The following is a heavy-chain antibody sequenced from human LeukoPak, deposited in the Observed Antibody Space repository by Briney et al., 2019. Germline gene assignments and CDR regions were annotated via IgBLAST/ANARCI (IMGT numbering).Heavy chain of an antibody. D-gene: IGHD3-22*01. Sequence: SETLSLTCTVSGGSISSYYWSWIRQPPGKGLEWIGYIYYSGSTNYNPALKSRVTISVDTSKNQFSLKLSSVTAADTAVYYCARHDRSGYYRQYSPFDYWGQGTLVTVSS. CDR1: GGSISSYY. J-gene: IGHJ4*02. CDR2: IYYSGST. CDR3: ARHDRSGYYRQYSPFDY. V-gene: IGHV4-59*08.